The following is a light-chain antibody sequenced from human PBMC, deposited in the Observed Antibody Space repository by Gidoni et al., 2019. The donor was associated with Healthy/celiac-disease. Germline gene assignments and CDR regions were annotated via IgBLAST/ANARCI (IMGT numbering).Light chain of an antibody. J-gene: IGKJ3*01. Sequence: IVMTQSPATLSVSPGERATLSCRASQSVSSNLAWYQQKPGQAPRLLIYGAATRPTGIPARFSGSGSGKEFTLTISSLQSEDFAVYYCQQYNNWPFTFGPGTKVDIK. CDR3: QQYNNWPFT. CDR1: QSVSSN. V-gene: IGKV3-15*01. CDR2: GAA.